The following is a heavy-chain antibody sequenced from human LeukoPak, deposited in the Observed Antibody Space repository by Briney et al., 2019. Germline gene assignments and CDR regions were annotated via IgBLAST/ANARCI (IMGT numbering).Heavy chain of an antibody. CDR2: ISSSSSYT. CDR3: ARDRVVHDILTGYYRHGY. D-gene: IGHD3-9*01. V-gene: IGHV3-11*05. Sequence: LSLTCTVSGGSVSSGSYYWIWIRQAPGKGLEWVSYISSSSSYTNYADSVKGRFTISRDNAKNSLYLQMNSLRAEDTAVYYCARDRVVHDILTGYYRHGYWGQGTLVTVSS. J-gene: IGHJ4*02. CDR1: GGSVSSGSYY.